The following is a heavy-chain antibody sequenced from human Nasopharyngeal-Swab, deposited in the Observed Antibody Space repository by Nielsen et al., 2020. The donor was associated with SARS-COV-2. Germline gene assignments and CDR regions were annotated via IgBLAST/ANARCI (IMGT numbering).Heavy chain of an antibody. D-gene: IGHD6-13*01. J-gene: IGHJ6*02. CDR3: ARDQIAAAGNYYYYGMDV. CDR1: GFTFSDSA. Sequence: GESLKISCAASGFTFSDSAVHWVRQASGKGLEWVGRVRSKANNYATAYAASVKGRFTISRDDSKNTAYLQMNSLKTEDTAVYYCARDQIAAAGNYYYYGMDVWGQGTTVTVSS. CDR2: VRSKANNYAT. V-gene: IGHV3-73*01.